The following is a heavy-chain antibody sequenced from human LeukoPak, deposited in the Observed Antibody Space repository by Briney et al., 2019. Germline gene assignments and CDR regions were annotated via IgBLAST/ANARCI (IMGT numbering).Heavy chain of an antibody. CDR2: IIPILGTA. D-gene: IGHD3-10*01. V-gene: IGHV1-69*13. CDR3: ARVGRITMVRGVISGAFDI. J-gene: IGHJ3*02. CDR1: GGTFSSYA. Sequence: SVKVSCKASGGTFSSYAISWVRQAPGQGLEWMGGIIPILGTANYAQKFQGRVTITADESTSTAYMELSSLRSEDTAVYYCARVGRITMVRGVISGAFDIWGQGTMVTVSS.